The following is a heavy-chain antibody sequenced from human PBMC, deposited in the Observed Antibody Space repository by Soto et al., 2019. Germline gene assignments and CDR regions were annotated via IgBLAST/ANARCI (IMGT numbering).Heavy chain of an antibody. D-gene: IGHD1-1*01. CDR1: SVSIYSGSFH. CDR2: INFSGST. V-gene: IGHV4-39*01. J-gene: IGHJ4*02. CDR3: ARRPAPRYTTGNNHFDF. Sequence: SETLSLTCTVSSVSIYSGSFHWGWIRQPPGKGLEWIGSINFSGSTYYNPSLKSRVTISVDTSKNQFSLNLRSVTAADTAVYYCARRPAPRYTTGNNHFDFWGQGSLVTVSS.